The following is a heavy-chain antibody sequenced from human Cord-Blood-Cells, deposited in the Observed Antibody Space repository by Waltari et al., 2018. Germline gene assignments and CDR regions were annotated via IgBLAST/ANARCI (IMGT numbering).Heavy chain of an antibody. CDR2: IYTSGST. J-gene: IGHJ5*02. CDR1: GGSISSYY. D-gene: IGHD3-22*01. CDR3: ARVPDSSGYSWFDP. Sequence: QVQLQESGPGLVKPSETLSLTCTVSGGSISSYYWSWIRQPAGKGLEWIGRIYTSGSTNYNPSLKSRVTRSVDTSENQFSLKLSSVTAADTAVYYCARVPDSSGYSWFDPWGQGTLVTVSS. V-gene: IGHV4-4*07.